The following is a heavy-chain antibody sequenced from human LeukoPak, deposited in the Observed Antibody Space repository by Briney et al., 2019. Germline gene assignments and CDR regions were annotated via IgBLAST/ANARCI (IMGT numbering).Heavy chain of an antibody. Sequence: GGSLRLSCAASGFTFSSYAMSWVRQAPGKGLEWVSAISGSGGSTYYADSAKGRFTISRDNSKNTLYLQMGSLRAEDMAVYYCARAPLRGRYFDYWGQGTLVTVSS. CDR3: ARAPLRGRYFDY. CDR1: GFTFSSYA. CDR2: ISGSGGST. J-gene: IGHJ4*02. V-gene: IGHV3-23*01. D-gene: IGHD3-10*01.